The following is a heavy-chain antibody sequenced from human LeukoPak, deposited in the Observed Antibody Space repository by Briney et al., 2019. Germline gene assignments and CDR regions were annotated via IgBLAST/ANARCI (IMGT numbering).Heavy chain of an antibody. Sequence: PGGSLRLSCAASGFTFSTYAMSWVRQAPGKGLEWVSGISGSAGSTYYADSVKGRFTISRDNSRNTLYLQMNTLRAEDTAVYYCARDLVWFGEPKGYYNYMDVWGKGTTVTVSS. V-gene: IGHV3-23*01. J-gene: IGHJ6*03. CDR2: ISGSAGST. CDR3: ARDLVWFGEPKGYYNYMDV. D-gene: IGHD3-10*01. CDR1: GFTFSTYA.